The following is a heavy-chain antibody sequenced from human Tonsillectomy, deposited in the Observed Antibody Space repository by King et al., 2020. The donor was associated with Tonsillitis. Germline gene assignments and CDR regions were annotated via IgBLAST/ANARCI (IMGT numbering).Heavy chain of an antibody. V-gene: IGHV4-38-2*02. CDR3: AKGCAHGPCRYAMDV. Sequence: VQLQESGPGLVKPSETLSLTCTVSDYSISRGYYWGWIRQCPGRGLEWIGSVYHSGNTFYNPSLKSRVTISVDTSKNQFSLKLSSVTAADTAFYYWAKGCAHGPCRYAMDVGGQGITVTVSS. CDR2: VYHSGNT. D-gene: IGHD4/OR15-4a*01. CDR1: DYSISRGYY. J-gene: IGHJ6*01.